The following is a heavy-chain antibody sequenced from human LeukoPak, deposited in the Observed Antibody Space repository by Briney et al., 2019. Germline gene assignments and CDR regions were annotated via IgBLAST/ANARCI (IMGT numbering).Heavy chain of an antibody. Sequence: SETLSLTCTVSGGSISSYYWSWIRQPPGKGLEWIGYIYYSGSTNYHPSLKSRVTKSVATSKNQFSLKLSSVTAADTAVYYCARVGRAVGAYFDYWGQGTLVTVSS. V-gene: IGHV4-59*01. CDR3: ARVGRAVGAYFDY. CDR1: GGSISSYY. D-gene: IGHD1-26*01. J-gene: IGHJ4*02. CDR2: IYYSGST.